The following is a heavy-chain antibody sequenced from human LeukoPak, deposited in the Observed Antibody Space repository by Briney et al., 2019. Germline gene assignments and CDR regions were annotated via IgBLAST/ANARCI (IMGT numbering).Heavy chain of an antibody. Sequence: PGGSLRLSCAASGFTFSSYGMHWVRQAPGKGLEWVAVISYDGSNKYYADSVKGRFTISRDNSKNTLYLQMNSLRAEDTAVYYCARAVGATASDYWGQGTLVTVSS. D-gene: IGHD1-26*01. V-gene: IGHV3-30*19. CDR1: GFTFSSYG. CDR2: ISYDGSNK. CDR3: ARAVGATASDY. J-gene: IGHJ4*02.